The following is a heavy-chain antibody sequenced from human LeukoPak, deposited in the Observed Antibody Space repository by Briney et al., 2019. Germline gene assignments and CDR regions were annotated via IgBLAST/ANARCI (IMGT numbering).Heavy chain of an antibody. J-gene: IGHJ3*02. CDR3: AKVGADYDSSGYYDDAFDI. Sequence: QSRGSLRLSCAASGFTFSSNAMSWAPKAQGKGLEWVPAIRGSGGSTYYADSVKGRFTISRDNSKNTLYLQMNSLRAEDTAVYYCAKVGADYDSSGYYDDAFDIWGQGTMVTVSS. CDR2: IRGSGGST. CDR1: GFTFSSNA. D-gene: IGHD3-22*01. V-gene: IGHV3-23*01.